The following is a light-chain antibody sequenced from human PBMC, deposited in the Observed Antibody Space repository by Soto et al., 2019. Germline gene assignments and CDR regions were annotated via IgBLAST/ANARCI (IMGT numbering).Light chain of an antibody. J-gene: IGKJ1*01. CDR1: ESVSNY. V-gene: IGKV3-11*01. Sequence: EIGLTQSPATLSLSPGERDTLSCRASESVSNYLAWYQQKPGQAPRLLVYHASTRATGIPARFSGSGSGTGFTLTISSLEPEDFAVYYCQQRSDWPLTFGQGTKVDIK. CDR2: HAS. CDR3: QQRSDWPLT.